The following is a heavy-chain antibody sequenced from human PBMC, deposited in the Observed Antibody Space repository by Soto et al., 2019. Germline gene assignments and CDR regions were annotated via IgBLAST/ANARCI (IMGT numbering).Heavy chain of an antibody. CDR3: EVVAVAGTAGHDAFDI. V-gene: IGHV3-33*01. J-gene: IGHJ3*02. Sequence: GGSLRLSCAASGFTFSSYGMHWVRQAPGKGLEWVAVISYDGSNKYYADSVKGRFTISRDNSKNTLYLQMNSLRAEDTAVYYCEVVAVAGTAGHDAFDIWGQGTMVTVSS. D-gene: IGHD6-19*01. CDR2: ISYDGSNK. CDR1: GFTFSSYG.